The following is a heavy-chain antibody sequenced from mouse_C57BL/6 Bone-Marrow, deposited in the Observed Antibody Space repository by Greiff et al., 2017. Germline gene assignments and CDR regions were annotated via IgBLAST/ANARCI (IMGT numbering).Heavy chain of an antibody. CDR3: ASSSTRVVESYFDV. D-gene: IGHD1-1*01. V-gene: IGHV1-80*01. CDR2: FYPGDGDP. J-gene: IGHJ1*03. Sequence: QVQLQQSGAELVKPGASVKISCKASGYAFSSYRMNWVKQRHGKGLEWIGQFYPGDGDPNYNGKFKGKATLTAEKSSSPAYMQLSRLTSEDSAVDVCASSSTRVVESYFDVWGTGTTVTVSS. CDR1: GYAFSSYR.